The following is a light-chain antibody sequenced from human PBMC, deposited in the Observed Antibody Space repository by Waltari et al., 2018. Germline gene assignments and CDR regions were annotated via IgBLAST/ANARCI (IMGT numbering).Light chain of an antibody. CDR1: QGISNS. V-gene: IGKV1-NL1*01. Sequence: DIQMTQSPSSLSASVGDRVTITCRASQGISNSLAWYQQTPGKAPKVLLYAASRLESGVPSRFSGSGSGSDYTLTISSLQPEDFATYYCQQYYRKATFGPGTKVDIK. CDR3: QQYYRKAT. CDR2: AAS. J-gene: IGKJ3*01.